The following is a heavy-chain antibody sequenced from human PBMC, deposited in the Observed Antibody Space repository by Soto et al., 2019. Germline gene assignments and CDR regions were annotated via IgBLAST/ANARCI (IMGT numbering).Heavy chain of an antibody. V-gene: IGHV1-18*01. CDR1: VYTFTSYD. Sequence: ASVKVSCKASVYTFTSYDISWVRQAPGQGLEWMGWISAYTGDTNYAQKFQGRVTITRDTSASTAYMELSSLRSEDTAVYYCARDLGSTTVTTPVAGDYWGQGTLVTVSS. J-gene: IGHJ4*02. D-gene: IGHD4-17*01. CDR2: ISAYTGDT. CDR3: ARDLGSTTVTTPVAGDY.